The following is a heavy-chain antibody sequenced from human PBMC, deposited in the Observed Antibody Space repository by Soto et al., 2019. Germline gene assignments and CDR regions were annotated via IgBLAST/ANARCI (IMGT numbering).Heavy chain of an antibody. CDR2: ISGSGGST. CDR1: GFTFSSYA. CDR3: VKVQYSSGWRSDDFQH. V-gene: IGHV3-23*01. Sequence: GGSLRLSCAASGFTFSSYAMSWVRQAPGKGLEWVSAISGSGGSTYYADSVKGRFTISRDNSKNTLYLQMSSLRAEDLSVFYCVKVQYSSGWRSDDFQHWGQGTLVTVSS. D-gene: IGHD6-25*01. J-gene: IGHJ1*01.